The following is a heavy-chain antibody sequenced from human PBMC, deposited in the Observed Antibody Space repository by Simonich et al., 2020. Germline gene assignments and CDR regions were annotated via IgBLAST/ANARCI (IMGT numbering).Heavy chain of an antibody. CDR3: ARDRNWGWCDP. V-gene: IGHV3-30*07. J-gene: IGHJ5*02. Sequence: QVQLVESGGGVVQPGRSLRLSCAASGFTFSSYAMHWVRQAPGKGLEWVAVTSYDGSNKYYADSVKGRFTISRDNSKNTLYLQMNSLRAEDTAVYYCARDRNWGWCDPWGQGTLVTVSS. CDR2: TSYDGSNK. CDR1: GFTFSSYA. D-gene: IGHD7-27*01.